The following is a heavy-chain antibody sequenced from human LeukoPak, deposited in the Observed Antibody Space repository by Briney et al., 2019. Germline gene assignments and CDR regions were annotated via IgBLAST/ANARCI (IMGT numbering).Heavy chain of an antibody. J-gene: IGHJ4*02. V-gene: IGHV3-30-3*01. Sequence: PGGSLRLSCAASGFTFNNYAMHWVRQAPGKGLEWVAVILSHGNSKNYADSVKGRFTISRDNSVNMLYLQMDSLTTEDTAMYYCARDGYVTGWALDYWGQGTLVTVSS. CDR2: ILSHGNSK. CDR1: GFTFNNYA. D-gene: IGHD6-19*01. CDR3: ARDGYVTGWALDY.